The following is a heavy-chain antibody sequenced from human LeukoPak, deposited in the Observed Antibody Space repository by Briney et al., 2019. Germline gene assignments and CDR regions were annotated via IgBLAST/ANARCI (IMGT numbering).Heavy chain of an antibody. CDR1: GGSISSSSYY. Sequence: KPSETLSLTCTVSGGSISSSSYYWSWIRQPPGKGLEWIGEINHSGSTNYNPSLKSRVTISVDTSKNQFSLKLSSVTAADTAVYYCAKSRGGWYPRAFDIWGQGTMVTVSS. CDR3: AKSRGGWYPRAFDI. V-gene: IGHV4-39*07. J-gene: IGHJ3*02. D-gene: IGHD6-19*01. CDR2: INHSGST.